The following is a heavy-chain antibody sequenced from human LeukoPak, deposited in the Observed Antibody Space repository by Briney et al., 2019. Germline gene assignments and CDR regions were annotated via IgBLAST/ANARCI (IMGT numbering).Heavy chain of an antibody. CDR3: AKDIGTNGVCYDY. Sequence: GGSLRLSCAASGFTFSSYGMQWVRQAPGKGLEWVAFIRYDGSNKYYADSVKGRFTISRDNSKNTLYLQMNSLRAEDTAVYYCAKDIGTNGVCYDYWGQGTLVTVSS. J-gene: IGHJ4*02. CDR2: IRYDGSNK. D-gene: IGHD2-8*01. CDR1: GFTFSSYG. V-gene: IGHV3-30*02.